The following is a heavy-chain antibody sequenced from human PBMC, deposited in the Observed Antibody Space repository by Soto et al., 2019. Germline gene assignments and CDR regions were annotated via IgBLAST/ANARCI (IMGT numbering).Heavy chain of an antibody. CDR1: DSTFEDSV. D-gene: IGHD3-3*01. V-gene: IGHV3-9*01. J-gene: IGHJ6*02. Sequence: EEQLVESGGGLVQPGRSLRLSCAASDSTFEDSVMHWVRQAPGKGLEWVSGVSWNSDGKAYADSVKGRFTISRDNAKKSVYLQIYSMRLAHTALYYCAKDMAHYAFWGNNERALDVWGQETTVIVSS. CDR3: AKDMAHYAFWGNNERALDV. CDR2: VSWNSDGK.